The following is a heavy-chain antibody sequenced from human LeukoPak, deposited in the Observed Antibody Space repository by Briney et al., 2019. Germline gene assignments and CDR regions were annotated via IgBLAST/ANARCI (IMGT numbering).Heavy chain of an antibody. V-gene: IGHV4-34*01. Sequence: SKTLSLTCAVYGGSITGYYWSWIRQTPGRGLEWVGEIHYTGATSYNPSLKSRATISTDTSKNQFSLKLSSVTAADTAVYYCARGNILTGYCFDFWGQGALVTVSS. CDR1: GGSITGYY. CDR3: ARGNILTGYCFDF. CDR2: IHYTGAT. J-gene: IGHJ4*02. D-gene: IGHD3-9*01.